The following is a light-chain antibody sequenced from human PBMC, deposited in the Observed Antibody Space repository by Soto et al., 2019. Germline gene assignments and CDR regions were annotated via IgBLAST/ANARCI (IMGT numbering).Light chain of an antibody. Sequence: DIQMTQSPSTLSASVGDRVTITCRASQSISSWLAWYQQKPGKAPKLLIYDASSLESGVPSRFSGSGSGTEFTLTISSLQPDDFANYYCQQYNSYSHWKFGQGTK. CDR2: DAS. CDR1: QSISSW. J-gene: IGKJ1*01. V-gene: IGKV1-5*01. CDR3: QQYNSYSHWK.